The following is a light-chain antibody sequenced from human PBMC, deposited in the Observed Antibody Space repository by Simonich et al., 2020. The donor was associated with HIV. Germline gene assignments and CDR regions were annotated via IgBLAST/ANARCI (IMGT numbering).Light chain of an antibody. CDR1: SGHNNYI. CDR3: ETWDRNTRV. V-gene: IGLV4-60*03. Sequence: QPVLTQSSSASASLGSSVKLTCTLSSGHNNYIIAWHQQQPGKATRYLMKLEGSGSYNKGSGVPDRFSGSSAGADRYLTIFNLQSEDEADYYCETWDRNTRVFGGGTKLTVL. J-gene: IGLJ3*02. CDR2: LEGSGSY.